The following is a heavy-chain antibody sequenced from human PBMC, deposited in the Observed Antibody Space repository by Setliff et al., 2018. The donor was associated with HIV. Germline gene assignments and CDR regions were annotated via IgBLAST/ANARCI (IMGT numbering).Heavy chain of an antibody. CDR3: ATDTAFLQEGTEF. D-gene: IGHD5-18*01. J-gene: IGHJ4*02. CDR2: SYCSGST. CDR1: GGSIRGSNYY. V-gene: IGHV4-39*01. Sequence: PSETLSLTCTVSGGSIRGSNYYWAWIRQPPGKGLEWIGSSYCSGSTYYNPSLKSRVTISVDTSKNQFSLKLTSVTAADTAIYYCATDTAFLQEGTEFWGQGARVTVPQ.